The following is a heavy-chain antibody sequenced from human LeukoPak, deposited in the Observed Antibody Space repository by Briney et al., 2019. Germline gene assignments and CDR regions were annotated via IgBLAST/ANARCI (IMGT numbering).Heavy chain of an antibody. D-gene: IGHD2-15*01. CDR3: AKTGGISDWYFDL. CDR2: ISGSGDIT. Sequence: GGSLRLSCSVSGFTFSSYAMHWVRQAPGKGLEYVSAISGSGDITYYADSVKGRFTISRDNSKNTLFLQMSSLGVEDTALYYCAKTGGISDWYFDLWGRGTLVTVSS. V-gene: IGHV3-64*04. CDR1: GFTFSSYA. J-gene: IGHJ2*01.